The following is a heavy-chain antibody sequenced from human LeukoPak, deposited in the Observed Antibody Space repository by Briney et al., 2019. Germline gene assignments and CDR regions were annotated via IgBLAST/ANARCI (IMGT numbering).Heavy chain of an antibody. V-gene: IGHV3-48*03. CDR2: ISSGSGSTK. D-gene: IGHD4-17*01. CDR1: GFTFTSYW. CDR3: ARGVDYGDYMDY. J-gene: IGHJ4*02. Sequence: GGSLRLSCTASGFTFTSYWMNWVRQAPGKGPEWVSYISSGSGSTKYYADSVKGRFTISRDNAKNSLYLQMNSLRAEDTAVYYCARGVDYGDYMDYWGQGTLVTVSS.